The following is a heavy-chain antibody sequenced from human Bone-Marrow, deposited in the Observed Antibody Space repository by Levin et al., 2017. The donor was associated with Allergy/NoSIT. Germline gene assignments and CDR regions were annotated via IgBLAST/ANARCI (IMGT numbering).Heavy chain of an antibody. CDR2: INHSGST. J-gene: IGHJ6*03. CDR3: ARGRRLGFYYYYYMDV. CDR1: GGSFSGYY. V-gene: IGHV4-34*01. D-gene: IGHD3-10*01. Sequence: SETLSLTCAVYGGSFSGYYWSWIRQPPGKGLEWIGEINHSGSTNYNPSLKSRVTISVDTSKNQFSLKLSSVTAADTAVYYCARGRRLGFYYYYYMDVWGKGTTVTVSS.